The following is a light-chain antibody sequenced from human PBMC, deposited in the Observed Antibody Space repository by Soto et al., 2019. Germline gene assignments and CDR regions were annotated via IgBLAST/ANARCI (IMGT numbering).Light chain of an antibody. J-gene: IGKJ1*01. CDR3: QQHRTYWT. V-gene: IGKV1-5*03. CDR1: QSISSW. Sequence: DIQMTQSPSTLSASVGDRVTITCRASQSISSWLAWYQQKPGKAPKLLIYKASTLESGVPSRFSGSGSGTEFTLTISNLQPDDFATYYCQQHRTYWTFGQGTKVEIK. CDR2: KAS.